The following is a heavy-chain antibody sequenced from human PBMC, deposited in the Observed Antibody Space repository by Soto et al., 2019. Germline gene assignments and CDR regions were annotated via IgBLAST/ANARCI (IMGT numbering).Heavy chain of an antibody. CDR3: ARDRVATTVDYYYGMDV. Sequence: PGGSLRLSCAASGFTFSTYAMHWVRQAPCKGLEWVALISYDGSIKVYADSVKGRFTVSRDNSKNTLYLQMTSLRKEDTAVFYCARDRVATTVDYYYGMDVWGQGTTVTVSS. CDR2: ISYDGSIK. CDR1: GFTFSTYA. D-gene: IGHD1-1*01. V-gene: IGHV3-30-3*01. J-gene: IGHJ6*02.